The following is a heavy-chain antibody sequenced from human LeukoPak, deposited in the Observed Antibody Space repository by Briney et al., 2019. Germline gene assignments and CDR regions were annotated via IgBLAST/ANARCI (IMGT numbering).Heavy chain of an antibody. CDR1: GFTVSSNY. Sequence: PGGSLRLSCAASGFTVSSNYMSWARQAPGKGLEWVSFIYSDGSTYYADSVKGRFTISRDNAKSSLYLQMNTLRAEDTAVYYCARAGHVITMIVVLDAFDIWGQGTMVTVSS. CDR3: ARAGHVITMIVVLDAFDI. V-gene: IGHV3-66*01. J-gene: IGHJ3*02. CDR2: IYSDGST. D-gene: IGHD3-22*01.